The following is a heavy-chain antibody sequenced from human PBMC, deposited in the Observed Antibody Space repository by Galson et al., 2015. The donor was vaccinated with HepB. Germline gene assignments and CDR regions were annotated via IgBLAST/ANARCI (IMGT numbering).Heavy chain of an antibody. CDR1: GFTFSNYG. D-gene: IGHD6-19*01. CDR2: ISYDGSNK. J-gene: IGHJ4*02. CDR3: AKDPYLYSALAGTMAGFDY. Sequence: SLRLSCAASGFTFSNYGMHWFRQAPGKGLEWVEVISYDGSNKYYADSVKGRFTISRDNSKNTLYLQMNSLRAEDTALYYCAKDPYLYSALAGTMAGFDYWGQGTLVTVSS. V-gene: IGHV3-30*18.